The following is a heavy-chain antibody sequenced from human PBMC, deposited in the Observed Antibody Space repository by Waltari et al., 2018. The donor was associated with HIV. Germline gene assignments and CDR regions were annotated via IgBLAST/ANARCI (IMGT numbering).Heavy chain of an antibody. CDR3: ARDWGRKGLDY. V-gene: IGHV3-33*01. Sequence: QVQLVESGGGVVQPGRSLRLSCAVSGSTFSSYGRHWVRQGPGKGLGWVEVIWFDGNSKYYADSVKGRFTISRDNSKNTLYLQMNSLRAEDTGVYYCARDWGRKGLDYWGQGTLVTVSS. D-gene: IGHD3-16*01. CDR1: GSTFSSYG. J-gene: IGHJ4*02. CDR2: IWFDGNSK.